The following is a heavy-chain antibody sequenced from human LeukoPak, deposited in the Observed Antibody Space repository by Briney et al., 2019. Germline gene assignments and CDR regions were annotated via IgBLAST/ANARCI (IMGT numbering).Heavy chain of an antibody. D-gene: IGHD2-2*01. V-gene: IGHV1-24*01. CDR3: ATAEDIVVVPALDV. Sequence: ASVKVSCKVSGYTLTELSMHWVRQAPGKGLEWMGGFDPEDGETIYAQKFQGRVTMTEDTSTDTAYMELSSLRSEDTAVYYCATAEDIVVVPALDVWGQGTTVTVSS. CDR1: GYTLTELS. CDR2: FDPEDGET. J-gene: IGHJ6*02.